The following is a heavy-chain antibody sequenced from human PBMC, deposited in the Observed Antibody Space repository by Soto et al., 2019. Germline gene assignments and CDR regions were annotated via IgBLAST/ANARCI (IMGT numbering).Heavy chain of an antibody. Sequence: GPMRLSCAAAGGTIRGYGMRWVRKDQGKGLEWVSASSGSGGSTYYADSVKGRFTISRDNSKNTLYLQMNSLRAEDTAVYYCAKAGRDYNDFWRGQEVYFHYWGQGTLITVS. CDR1: GGTIRGYG. D-gene: IGHD3-3*01. V-gene: IGHV3-23*01. J-gene: IGHJ4*02. CDR3: AKAGRDYNDFWRGQEVYFHY. CDR2: SSGSGGST.